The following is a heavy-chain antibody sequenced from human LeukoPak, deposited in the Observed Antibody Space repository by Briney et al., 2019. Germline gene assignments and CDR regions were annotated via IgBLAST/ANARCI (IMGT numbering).Heavy chain of an antibody. CDR2: ISSSSYI. CDR3: ARDLRYDFWSGPSPDEYYFDC. CDR1: GFTFSSYS. J-gene: IGHJ4*02. D-gene: IGHD3-3*01. V-gene: IGHV3-21*01. Sequence: GGSLRLSCAASGFTFSSYSMNWVRQAPGKGLEWVSSISSSSYIYYADSVKGGFTISRDNAKNSLYLQMNSLRAEDTAVYYCARDLRYDFWSGPSPDEYYFDCWGQGTLVTVSS.